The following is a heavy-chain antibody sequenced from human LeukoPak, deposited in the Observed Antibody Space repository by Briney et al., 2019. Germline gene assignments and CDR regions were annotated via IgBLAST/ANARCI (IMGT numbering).Heavy chain of an antibody. J-gene: IGHJ6*02. CDR3: AREARGSGKYYYYGMDV. CDR1: GFTFSSYD. V-gene: IGHV3-13*01. D-gene: IGHD3-10*01. Sequence: GGSLRLSCAASGFTFSSYDMRWVRQATGKGLEWVSAIGTAGDTYYPGFVKGRFTISRENAKNSLYLQMNSLRAGDTAVYYCAREARGSGKYYYYGMDVWGQGTTVTVSS. CDR2: IGTAGDT.